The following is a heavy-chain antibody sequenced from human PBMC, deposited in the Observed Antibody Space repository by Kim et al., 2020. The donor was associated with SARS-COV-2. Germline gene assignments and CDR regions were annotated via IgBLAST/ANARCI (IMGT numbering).Heavy chain of an antibody. Sequence: LKSRVTISVEPSKTQFSLKLSSVTAADTAVYYCARTKRITIFGVVQWFDPWGQGTLVTVSS. D-gene: IGHD3-3*01. V-gene: IGHV4-30-2*05. J-gene: IGHJ5*02. CDR3: ARTKRITIFGVVQWFDP.